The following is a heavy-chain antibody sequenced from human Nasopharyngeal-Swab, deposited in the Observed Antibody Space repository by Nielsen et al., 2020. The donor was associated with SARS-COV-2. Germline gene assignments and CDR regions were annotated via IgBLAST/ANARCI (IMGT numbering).Heavy chain of an antibody. Sequence: SETLSLTCTVSGGSISSNYWNWIRQPPGKGLEWIGYMSYSGSTNYNPSLNSRVTISLDTSKNQFSLRLSSVTSADTAVYYCARSLVGVSRRFDYWGQGALVTVSS. D-gene: IGHD1-26*01. CDR2: MSYSGST. CDR1: GGSISSNY. CDR3: ARSLVGVSRRFDY. V-gene: IGHV4-59*01. J-gene: IGHJ4*02.